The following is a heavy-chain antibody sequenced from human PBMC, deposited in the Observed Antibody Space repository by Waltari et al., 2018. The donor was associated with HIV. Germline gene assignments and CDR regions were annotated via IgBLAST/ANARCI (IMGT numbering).Heavy chain of an antibody. CDR3: ARDQLDYGSGSLDY. V-gene: IGHV3-64*01. J-gene: IGHJ4*02. Sequence: EVQLVESGGGLVQPGGSLRLSCAASGFTFSSYAMHWVRQAPGKGLEYVSAISSNGGSTYYANSVKGRFTISRDNSKNTLYLQMGSLRAEDMAVYYCARDQLDYGSGSLDYWGQGTLVTVSS. D-gene: IGHD3-10*01. CDR1: GFTFSSYA. CDR2: ISSNGGST.